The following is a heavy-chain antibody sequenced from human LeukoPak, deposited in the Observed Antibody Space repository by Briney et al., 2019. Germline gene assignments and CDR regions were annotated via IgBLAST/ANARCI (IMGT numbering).Heavy chain of an antibody. V-gene: IGHV4-59*08. CDR2: TYYSGST. CDR1: GGSISSYY. D-gene: IGHD3-16*01. Sequence: SETLSLTCTVSGGSISSYYWSWIRQPPGKGLEWIGYTYYSGSTNYNPSLKSRVTISVDTSKNQFSLKLSSVTAADTAVYYCARQSFRGRYYYYGMDVWGQGTTVTVSS. CDR3: ARQSFRGRYYYYGMDV. J-gene: IGHJ6*02.